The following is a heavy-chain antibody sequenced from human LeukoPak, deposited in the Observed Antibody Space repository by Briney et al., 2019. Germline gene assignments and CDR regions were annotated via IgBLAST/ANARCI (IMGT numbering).Heavy chain of an antibody. D-gene: IGHD5-18*01. CDR2: IIPMLGRS. V-gene: IGHV1-69*05. CDR3: AREDHTANNWFDP. J-gene: IGHJ5*02. Sequence: ASVKVSCKASGGSFSSYGISWVRQAPGKGLEWMGGIIPMLGRSNYEQKFQGRVTISTDESTSTAYMEMSSLRSEDTAVYYCAREDHTANNWFDPWGQGTLVTVSS. CDR1: GGSFSSYG.